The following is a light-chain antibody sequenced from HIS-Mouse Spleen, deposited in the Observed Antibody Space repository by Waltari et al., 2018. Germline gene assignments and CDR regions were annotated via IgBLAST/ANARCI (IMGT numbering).Light chain of an antibody. V-gene: IGKV3-20*01. CDR2: GAS. Sequence: VLTQSPGTLSLSPGARATLSCRASQSVSSSYLAWYQQKPSQAPRLLIYGASSRATGIPDRFSGSGSGTDFTLTISRLEPEDFAVYYCQQYGSSPWTFGQGTKVEIK. CDR1: QSVSSSY. CDR3: QQYGSSPWT. J-gene: IGKJ1*01.